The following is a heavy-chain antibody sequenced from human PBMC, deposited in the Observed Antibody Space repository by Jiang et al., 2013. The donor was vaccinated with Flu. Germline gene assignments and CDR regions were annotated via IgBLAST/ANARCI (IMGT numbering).Heavy chain of an antibody. V-gene: IGHV3-21*06. J-gene: IGHJ3*02. CDR1: GFTFSSST. Sequence: VQLLESGGGLVKPEGSLRLSCAASGFTFSSSTMNWVRQAPRKGLEWVASISSASTYMYYADSVKGRFTISRDNAKNTLYLQMNSLRADDTAVYYCASYGGLYCGGDCYHAFDIWGQGDNGHRLF. CDR3: ASYGGLYCGGDCYHAFDI. D-gene: IGHD2-21*02. CDR2: ISSASTYM.